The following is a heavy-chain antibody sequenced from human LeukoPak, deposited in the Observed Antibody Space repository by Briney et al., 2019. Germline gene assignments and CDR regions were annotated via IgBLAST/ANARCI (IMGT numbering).Heavy chain of an antibody. V-gene: IGHV3-30*04. CDR1: GFTSTSYA. J-gene: IGHJ3*02. CDR3: ASGYCSSTSCYGLFGAFDI. Sequence: GGSLRLSCAASGFTSTSYAMSWVRQAPGKGLEWVAVISYDGSNKYYADSVKGRFTISRDNSKNTLYLQMNSLRAEDTAVYYCASGYCSSTSCYGLFGAFDIWGQGTMVTVSS. CDR2: ISYDGSNK. D-gene: IGHD2-2*01.